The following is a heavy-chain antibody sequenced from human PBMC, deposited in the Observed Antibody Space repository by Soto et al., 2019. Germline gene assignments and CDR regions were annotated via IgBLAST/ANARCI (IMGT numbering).Heavy chain of an antibody. CDR3: ARVPSRGFDI. J-gene: IGHJ3*02. V-gene: IGHV3-64*07. D-gene: IGHD3-10*01. CDR2: VSGNGGST. CDR1: GFIFSNYV. Sequence: EEQLVESGGGLVQPGGSLRLSCATSGFIFSNYVMHWVRQAPGKGLEYVSSVSGNGGSTYYADSVKGRFTISRDNSKNMLYLQMGSLRAEDMAVYYCARVPSRGFDIWGQGTMVTVSS.